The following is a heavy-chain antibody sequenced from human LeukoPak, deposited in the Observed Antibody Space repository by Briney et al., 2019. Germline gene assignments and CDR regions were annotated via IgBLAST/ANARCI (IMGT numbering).Heavy chain of an antibody. CDR2: LYYSGSP. Sequence: SETLSLXCAVSGDSISSSNHYWDWIRQPPGKGLEWIGSLYYSGSPYYNPSLKSRVTISVDTSNNQFSLKLNSVTAADTAVYYCACALTIFGVAAFDYWGQGTLVTVSS. J-gene: IGHJ4*02. V-gene: IGHV4-39*01. CDR3: ACALTIFGVAAFDY. D-gene: IGHD3-3*01. CDR1: GDSISSSNHY.